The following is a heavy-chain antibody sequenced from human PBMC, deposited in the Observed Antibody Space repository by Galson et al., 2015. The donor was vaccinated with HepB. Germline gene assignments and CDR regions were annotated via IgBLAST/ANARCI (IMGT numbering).Heavy chain of an antibody. CDR2: IIPIFGTA. Sequence: SVKVSCKASGGTFSSYAISWVRQAPGQGLEWMGGIIPIFGTANHAQKFQGRVTITADESTSTAYMELSSLRSEDTAVYYCARGPDRCSGGSCHRDAFDIWGQGTMVTVSS. CDR1: GGTFSSYA. J-gene: IGHJ3*02. CDR3: ARGPDRCSGGSCHRDAFDI. D-gene: IGHD2-15*01. V-gene: IGHV1-69*13.